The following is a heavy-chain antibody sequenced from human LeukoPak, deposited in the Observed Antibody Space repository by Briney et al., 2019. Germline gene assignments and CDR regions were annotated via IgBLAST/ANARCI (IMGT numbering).Heavy chain of an antibody. CDR1: GFTFSSYT. CDR3: ARDTRGARDNYFDY. V-gene: IGHV3-30-3*01. CDR2: ISFDGSNK. Sequence: SGGSLRLSCAASGFTFSSYTIHWVRQPPGKGLEWVAVISFDGSNKYYADSVKGRFTISRDNSKNTLYLQMNSLRAEDTAVYYCARDTRGARDNYFDYWGQGTLVTVSS. J-gene: IGHJ4*02. D-gene: IGHD3-16*01.